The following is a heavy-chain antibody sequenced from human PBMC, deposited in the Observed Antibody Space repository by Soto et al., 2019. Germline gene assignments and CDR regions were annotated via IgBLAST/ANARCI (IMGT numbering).Heavy chain of an antibody. CDR1: GFSFSTST. CDR3: VCDDNRRY. J-gene: IGHJ4*02. V-gene: IGHV3-21*01. D-gene: IGHD1-1*01. Sequence: EVQLVGSGGGLVKPGGSLRLSCAASGFSFSTSTMNWVRQAPGKGLEFVSSIGRTGIDRYYIDSVKGRFTISRDNAQNSLYLQMNSLRAGDTALYYCVCDDNRRYWGQGTLVTVSS. CDR2: IGRTGIDR.